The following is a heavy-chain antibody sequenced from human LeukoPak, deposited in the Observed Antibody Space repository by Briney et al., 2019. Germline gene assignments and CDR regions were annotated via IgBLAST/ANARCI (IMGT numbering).Heavy chain of an antibody. CDR1: GYTLTGYY. CDR3: ARDRVGSGWPRPYYFEV. D-gene: IGHD6-19*01. Sequence: ASVTVSFKSSGYTLTGYYLHWVRQAPGQGLEWMGWINPNTGDTHSAQKFQGRITMTRDTSISTAYMDLSRLRSDDTAVYYCARDRVGSGWPRPYYFEVWGQGTLVTVSS. V-gene: IGHV1-2*02. J-gene: IGHJ4*02. CDR2: INPNTGDT.